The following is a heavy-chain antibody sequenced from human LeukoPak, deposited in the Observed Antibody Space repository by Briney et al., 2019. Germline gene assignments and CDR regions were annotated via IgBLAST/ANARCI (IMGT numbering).Heavy chain of an antibody. V-gene: IGHV3-48*03. D-gene: IGHD2-15*01. J-gene: IGHJ4*02. CDR2: INSGATSE. Sequence: GGSLRLSCTASGFIFSNFEMNWVRQAPGKGLQWLAYINSGATSEYYADSVKGRFTISRDNAKNSLFLQMNSLRVRDTAIYYCARVICTGGSCFQNDYWGQGTLVTVSS. CDR3: ARVICTGGSCFQNDY. CDR1: GFIFSNFE.